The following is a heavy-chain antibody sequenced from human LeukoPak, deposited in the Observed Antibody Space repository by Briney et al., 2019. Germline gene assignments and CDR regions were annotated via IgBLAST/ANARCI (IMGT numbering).Heavy chain of an antibody. CDR2: IHYSGST. J-gene: IGHJ3*02. CDR1: GGSLSSYY. D-gene: IGHD4-17*01. V-gene: IGHV4-59*01. Sequence: SETLSLTCTVSGGSLSSYYWTWIRQPPGKRLEWIGFIHYSGSTNYNPSLKSRVTISVDTSKTQFSLKLSSVTAADTAVYYCASSTTLTTYAFDMWGQGTMVTVSS. CDR3: ASSTTLTTYAFDM.